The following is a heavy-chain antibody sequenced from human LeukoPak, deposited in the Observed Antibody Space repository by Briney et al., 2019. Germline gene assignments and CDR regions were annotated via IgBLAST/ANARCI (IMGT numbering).Heavy chain of an antibody. V-gene: IGHV3-30*02. CDR2: IRYDGSNK. CDR1: GFTFSSYG. CDR3: ARDSCILWWCRTLDY. J-gene: IGHJ4*02. Sequence: QSGGSLRLSCAASGFTFSSYGMHWVRQAPGKGLEWVAFIRYDGSNKYYADSVKGRFTISRDNSKNTLYLHVNSLRPEDTAVYYCARDSCILWWCRTLDYWGQGTLVTVSS. D-gene: IGHD2-21*01.